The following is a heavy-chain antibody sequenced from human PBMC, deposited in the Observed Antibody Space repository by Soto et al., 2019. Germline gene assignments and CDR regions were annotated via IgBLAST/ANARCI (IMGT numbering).Heavy chain of an antibody. CDR2: ISGSGGST. CDR1: GFTFSSYA. CDR3: AVSRSPYYYGMDV. J-gene: IGHJ6*02. Sequence: LRLSCAASGFTFSSYAMSWVRQAPGKGLEWVSAISGSGGSTYYADSVKGRFTISRDNSKNTLYLQMNSLRAEDTAVYYCAVSRSPYYYGMDVWGQGTTVNVSS. V-gene: IGHV3-23*01.